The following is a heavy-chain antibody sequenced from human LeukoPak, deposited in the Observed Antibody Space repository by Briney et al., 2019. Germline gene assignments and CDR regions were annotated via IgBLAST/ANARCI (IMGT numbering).Heavy chain of an antibody. CDR3: ARVGATPGAFDI. D-gene: IGHD1-26*01. CDR2: IYYSGST. V-gene: IGHV4-59*01. CDR1: GGSISSDY. Sequence: PSETLSLTCTVSGGSISSDYWSWIRQPPGKGLEWIGYIYYSGSTNYNPSLKSRVTISVDTSKNQFSLKLSSVTAADTAVYYCARVGATPGAFDIWGQGTMVTVSS. J-gene: IGHJ3*02.